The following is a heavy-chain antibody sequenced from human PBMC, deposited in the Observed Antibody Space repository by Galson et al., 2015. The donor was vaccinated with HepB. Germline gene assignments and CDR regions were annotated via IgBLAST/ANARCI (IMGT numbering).Heavy chain of an antibody. D-gene: IGHD6-19*01. CDR3: ATVNSGWYSDY. J-gene: IGHJ4*02. V-gene: IGHV1-18*01. Sequence: SVKVSCKASGYTFTSYGVSWVRQAPGQGLEWMGWNTADNGNPNYAQKLQGRVTMTTDTSTSTAYMELRSLRSDDTAVYYCATVNSGWYSDYWGQGTQVTVSS. CDR2: NTADNGNP. CDR1: GYTFTSYG.